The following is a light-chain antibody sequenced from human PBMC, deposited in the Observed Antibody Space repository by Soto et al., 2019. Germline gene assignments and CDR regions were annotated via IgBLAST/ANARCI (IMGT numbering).Light chain of an antibody. CDR3: LQYYDTPYT. V-gene: IGKV4-1*01. CDR1: QSVLYSSNNKNY. CDR2: WAS. Sequence: DIVMTQSPDSLAVSLGERATINCKSSQSVLYSSNNKNYLLWYQQKPGQPPRLLIYWASTRESGVPDRFGGSGSGTDFTLTISSLQAEDVAVYYCLQYYDTPYTFGKGTKLEIK. J-gene: IGKJ2*01.